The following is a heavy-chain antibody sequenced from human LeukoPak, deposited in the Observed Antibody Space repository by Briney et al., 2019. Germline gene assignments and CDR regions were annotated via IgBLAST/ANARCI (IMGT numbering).Heavy chain of an antibody. Sequence: PSETLSLTCAVYGWSFSGYYWSWIRQPPGKGLEWIGSIYYTGSTYSNPSLKSRVTISVDTSKNQFSLKLSSVTAADTAVYYCARLGGGWLTWFDPWGQGTLVTVSS. CDR3: ARLGGGWLTWFDP. CDR2: IYYTGST. D-gene: IGHD6-19*01. V-gene: IGHV4-34*01. J-gene: IGHJ5*02. CDR1: GWSFSGYY.